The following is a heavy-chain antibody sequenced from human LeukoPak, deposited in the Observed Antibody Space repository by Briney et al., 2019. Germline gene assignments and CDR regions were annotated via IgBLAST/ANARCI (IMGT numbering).Heavy chain of an antibody. CDR1: GFTFSNFP. V-gene: IGHV3-23*01. J-gene: IGHJ3*02. CDR2: VSNSGGAT. D-gene: IGHD3-22*01. Sequence: GGSLRLSCAAAGFTFSNFPMSWVRQTPGKGLERVSAVSNSGGATYYPDSVKGRFTISRDNSKNTLVLQMNSLRVEDTAVYYCAKSADTSGYYNAFDIWGQGTMVTVSS. CDR3: AKSADTSGYYNAFDI.